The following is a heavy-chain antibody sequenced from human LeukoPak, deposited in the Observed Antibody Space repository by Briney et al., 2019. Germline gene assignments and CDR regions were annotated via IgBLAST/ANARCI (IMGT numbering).Heavy chain of an antibody. CDR2: ISSSSSYI. Sequence: GGSLRLSCVASGFTFSRYSMNWVRQAPGKGLEWVSSISSSSSYIYYADSVKGRFTISRDNAKNSLYLQMNSLRAEDTAVYYCARDRLYYYGSGSYSSFWGQGTLVTVSS. D-gene: IGHD3-10*01. J-gene: IGHJ4*02. CDR3: ARDRLYYYGSGSYSSF. CDR1: GFTFSRYS. V-gene: IGHV3-21*01.